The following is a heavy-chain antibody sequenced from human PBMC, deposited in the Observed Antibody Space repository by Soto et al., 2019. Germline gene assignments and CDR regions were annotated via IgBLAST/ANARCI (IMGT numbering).Heavy chain of an antibody. J-gene: IGHJ5*02. Sequence: SQTLSLPCAVYGGSFSGYYWSWIRQPPGKGLEWIGEINHSGSTNYNPSLKSRVTISVDTSKNQFSLKLSSVTAADTAVYYCARGGLRYFDWLSRGYNWFDPWGQGTLVTVSS. V-gene: IGHV4-34*01. D-gene: IGHD3-9*01. CDR1: GGSFSGYY. CDR2: INHSGST. CDR3: ARGGLRYFDWLSRGYNWFDP.